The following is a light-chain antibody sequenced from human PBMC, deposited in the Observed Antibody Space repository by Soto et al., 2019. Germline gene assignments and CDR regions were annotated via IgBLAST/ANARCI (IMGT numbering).Light chain of an antibody. CDR3: SSYTTTSTVV. V-gene: IGLV2-14*03. J-gene: IGLJ2*01. CDR2: DVT. Sequence: QSALTQPASVSGSPGQSITIACTGTSSDVGGYNYVSWYQHHPGKAPKLMIYDVTNRPSGVSNRFSGSKSGNTASLTISGVQFEDEASYYCSSYTTTSTVVFGGGTKVTVL. CDR1: SSDVGGYNY.